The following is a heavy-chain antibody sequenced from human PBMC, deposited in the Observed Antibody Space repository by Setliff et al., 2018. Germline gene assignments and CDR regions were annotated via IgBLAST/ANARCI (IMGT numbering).Heavy chain of an antibody. V-gene: IGHV4-38-2*02. CDR1: GYSISSGYY. Sequence: PSETLSLTCTVSGYSISSGYYWGWIRQPPGKGLEWIGNMYHSGSVYYNPSLKSRVTISVDTSKNQFSLKVTSVTAADTAVYYCARIITGTADIRDYWGQGTLVTVSS. CDR3: ARIITGTADIRDY. J-gene: IGHJ4*02. D-gene: IGHD2-2*01. CDR2: MYHSGSV.